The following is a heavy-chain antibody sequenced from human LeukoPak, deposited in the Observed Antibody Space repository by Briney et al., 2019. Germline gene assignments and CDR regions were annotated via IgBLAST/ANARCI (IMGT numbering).Heavy chain of an antibody. CDR2: ISYDGSNK. Sequence: QPGGSLRLSCAASGFTFSSYAMHWVRQAPGKGLEWVAVISYDGSNKYYADSVKGRFTISRDNSKNTLYLQMNSLRAEDTAVYYCASSRSFVQRPDSSGYYTYWGQGTLVTVSS. V-gene: IGHV3-30-3*01. CDR3: ASSRSFVQRPDSSGYYTY. J-gene: IGHJ4*02. CDR1: GFTFSSYA. D-gene: IGHD3-22*01.